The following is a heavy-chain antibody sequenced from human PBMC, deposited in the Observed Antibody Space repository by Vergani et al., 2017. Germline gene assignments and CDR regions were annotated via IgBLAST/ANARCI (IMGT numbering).Heavy chain of an antibody. CDR1: GGSFSGYY. CDR3: AREGRGYYGSGTPLRGMDV. CDR2: INHSGST. Sequence: QVQLQQWGAGLLKPSETLSLTCAVYGGSFSGYYWSWIRQPPGKGLEWIGEINHSGSTNYNPSLKSRVTISVDTSKNQFSLKLSSVTAADTAVYYCAREGRGYYGSGTPLRGMDVWGQGTTVTGSS. D-gene: IGHD3-10*01. V-gene: IGHV4-34*01. J-gene: IGHJ6*02.